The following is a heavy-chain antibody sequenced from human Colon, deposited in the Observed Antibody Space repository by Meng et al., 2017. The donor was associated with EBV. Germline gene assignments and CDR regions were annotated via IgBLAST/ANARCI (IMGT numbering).Heavy chain of an antibody. CDR1: GGSISSGTYS. Sequence: QVQLQESGPGLVKPSQTLSLTCTVSGGSISSGTYSWGWIRQLPGKGLEWIAYIHYSGSTYYSPSLKSRVTISVDTSKNQLSLKLSSMTAADTAVYYCARYVFDSSSLYSNWFDTWGQGTLVTVSS. CDR3: ARYVFDSSSLYSNWFDT. D-gene: IGHD3-22*01. J-gene: IGHJ5*02. CDR2: IHYSGST. V-gene: IGHV4-31*03.